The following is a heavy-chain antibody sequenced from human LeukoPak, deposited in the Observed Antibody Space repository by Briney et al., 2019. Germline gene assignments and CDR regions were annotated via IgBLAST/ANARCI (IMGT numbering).Heavy chain of an antibody. Sequence: GGSLRLSCVASGFIFRNYWMSWVRQAPGKGLEWVANINHDGGDKNYVDSVKGRFTISRDNAKSSLYLQMNSLRVEDTAVYYCTITGGPTVTAFDLWGQGILVTVSS. CDR3: TITGGPTVTAFDL. CDR1: GFIFRNYW. J-gene: IGHJ4*02. V-gene: IGHV3-7*02. CDR2: INHDGGDK. D-gene: IGHD4-17*01.